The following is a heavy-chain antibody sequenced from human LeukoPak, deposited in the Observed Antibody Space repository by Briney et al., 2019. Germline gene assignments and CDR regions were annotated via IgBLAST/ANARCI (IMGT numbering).Heavy chain of an antibody. CDR2: IYYGGST. J-gene: IGHJ4*02. CDR1: GGSISSSSYY. V-gene: IGHV4-39*01. Sequence: PSETLSLTCTVSGGSISSSSYYWGWIRQPPGKGLEWIGSIYYGGSTYYTPPLKSRVTISVDTSKNQFSLKLSSVSAADTAVYYCARQGSYYDILTGYYTPGYFDYWGQGTLVTVSS. D-gene: IGHD3-9*01. CDR3: ARQGSYYDILTGYYTPGYFDY.